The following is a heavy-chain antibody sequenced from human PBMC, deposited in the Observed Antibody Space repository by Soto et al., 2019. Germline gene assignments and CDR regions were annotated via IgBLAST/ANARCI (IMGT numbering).Heavy chain of an antibody. V-gene: IGHV1-3*01. CDR1: GYTFTSYA. J-gene: IGHJ4*02. CDR3: ARVDSSGYYVLFDY. Sequence: ASVKVSCKASGYTFTSYAMHWVRQAPGQRLEWMGWINAGNGNTKYSQKFQGRVTITRDTSASTAYMELRSLGSDDTAVYYCARVDSSGYYVLFDYWGQGTLVTVSS. D-gene: IGHD3-22*01. CDR2: INAGNGNT.